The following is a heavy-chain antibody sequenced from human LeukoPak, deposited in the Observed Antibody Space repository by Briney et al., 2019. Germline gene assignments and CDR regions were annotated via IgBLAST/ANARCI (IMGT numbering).Heavy chain of an antibody. J-gene: IGHJ5*02. V-gene: IGHV1-69*04. CDR1: GGTFSSYA. Sequence: ASVKVSCKASGGTFSSYAISWVRQAPGQGLGWMGRIIPILGIANYAQKFQGRVTITADKSTSTAYMELSSLRSEDTAVYYCASTPSSSWFDPWGQGTLVTVSS. CDR3: ASTPSSSWFDP. D-gene: IGHD6-13*01. CDR2: IIPILGIA.